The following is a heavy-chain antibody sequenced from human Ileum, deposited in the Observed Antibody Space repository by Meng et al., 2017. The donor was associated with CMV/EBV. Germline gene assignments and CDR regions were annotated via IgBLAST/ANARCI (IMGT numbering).Heavy chain of an antibody. Sequence: QAQLQESGPGLLKPYKTLSRTCTVSGGSITSGNYYWSWIRQPPGRGLEWIGYIYYSGSPYYKPSLKSRVTISLDTSKNQFSLNLRSVTATDSAVYYCVRQVVAASFDYWGQGALVTVSS. CDR3: VRQVVAASFDY. V-gene: IGHV4-30-4*08. J-gene: IGHJ4*02. CDR1: GGSITSGNYY. CDR2: IYYSGSP. D-gene: IGHD2-15*01.